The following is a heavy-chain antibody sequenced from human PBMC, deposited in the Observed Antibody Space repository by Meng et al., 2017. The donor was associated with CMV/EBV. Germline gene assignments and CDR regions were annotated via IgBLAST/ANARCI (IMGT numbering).Heavy chain of an antibody. J-gene: IGHJ4*02. CDR3: ARESMVRGED. D-gene: IGHD3-10*01. CDR1: GGSFSGYY. CDR2: INHSGST. V-gene: IGHV4-34*01. Sequence: QVQLHQWGSGLFKPSEPLSLTWAVYGGSFSGYYWSWIRQPPGKGLEWIGEINHSGSTNYNPSLKSRVTISVDTSKNQFSLKLSSVTAADTAVYYCARESMVRGEDWGQGTLVTVSS.